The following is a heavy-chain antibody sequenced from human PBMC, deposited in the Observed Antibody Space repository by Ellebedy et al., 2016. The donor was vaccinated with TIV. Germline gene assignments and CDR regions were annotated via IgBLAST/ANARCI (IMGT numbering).Heavy chain of an antibody. CDR2: LSGSGGST. D-gene: IGHD3-22*01. Sequence: GGSLRLSCAASGFTFSSYAMSWVRQAPGKGLEWVSGLSGSGGSTYYADSVKGRFTISRDNSKNTLYLQMNSLRAEDAAVYYCARDVDSSGYYTVLYWGQGTLVTVSS. J-gene: IGHJ4*02. CDR3: ARDVDSSGYYTVLY. V-gene: IGHV3-23*01. CDR1: GFTFSSYA.